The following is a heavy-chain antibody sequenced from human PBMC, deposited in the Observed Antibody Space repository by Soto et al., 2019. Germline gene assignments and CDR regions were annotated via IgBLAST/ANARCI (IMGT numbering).Heavy chain of an antibody. V-gene: IGHV4-30-4*01. Sequence: QVQLQESGPGLVKPSQTLSLTCTVSGGSISSGDYYWSWIRQPPGKGLEWIGYIYYSGSTYYNPSLKSRVTISVDTSKNQFSLKLSSVTAADTAVYYCARGVGIVGATSYYFDYWGQGTLVTVSS. CDR2: IYYSGST. CDR3: ARGVGIVGATSYYFDY. J-gene: IGHJ4*02. CDR1: GGSISSGDYY. D-gene: IGHD1-26*01.